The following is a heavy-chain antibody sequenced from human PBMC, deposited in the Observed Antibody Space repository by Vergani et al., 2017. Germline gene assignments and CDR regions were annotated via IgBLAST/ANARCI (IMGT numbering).Heavy chain of an antibody. CDR2: IYYSGST. D-gene: IGHD6-19*01. J-gene: IGHJ4*02. Sequence: QVQLQESGPGLVKPSETLSLTCTVPGGPISSYYWSWIRQPPGKGLECIGYIYYSGSTNYNPSLKSRVTISVDTSKNQFSLKLSSVTAADTAVYYCARSIAVVGLFDYWGQGTLVTVSS. CDR3: ARSIAVVGLFDY. CDR1: GGPISSYY. V-gene: IGHV4-59*01.